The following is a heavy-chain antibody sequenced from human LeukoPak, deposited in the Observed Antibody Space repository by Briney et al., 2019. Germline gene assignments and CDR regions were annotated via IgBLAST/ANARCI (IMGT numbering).Heavy chain of an antibody. CDR2: IYYNGAT. CDR1: GGSISSYY. CDR3: TRSDYSTYFNY. D-gene: IGHD2-15*01. Sequence: SSETLSLTCTVSGGSISSYYWSWIRQPPGKGLEWIGYIYYNGATNYNPSLKSRVTISVDTSKNQFSLNLRSVTAADTAVYYCTRSDYSTYFNYWGPGTLVTVSS. J-gene: IGHJ4*02. V-gene: IGHV4-59*01.